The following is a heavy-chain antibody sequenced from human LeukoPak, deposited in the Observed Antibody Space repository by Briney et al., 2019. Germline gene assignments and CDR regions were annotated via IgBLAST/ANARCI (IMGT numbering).Heavy chain of an antibody. Sequence: ASVKVPCKASGYTFTSYGISWVRQAPGQGLEWMGWISAYNGNTNYAQKLQGRVTMTTDTSTSTAYMELRSLRSDDTAVYYCARSYYDSSGYYYFDYWGQGTLVTVSS. J-gene: IGHJ4*02. CDR3: ARSYYDSSGYYYFDY. CDR2: ISAYNGNT. CDR1: GYTFTSYG. D-gene: IGHD3-22*01. V-gene: IGHV1-18*01.